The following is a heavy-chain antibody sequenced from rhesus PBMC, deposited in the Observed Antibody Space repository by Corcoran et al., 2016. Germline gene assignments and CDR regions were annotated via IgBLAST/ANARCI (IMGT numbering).Heavy chain of an antibody. V-gene: IGHV2S1*01. Sequence: QVTLKESGPALVKPTQTLTLTCTFSGFSLSTSGMGVGWIRQHPGKVLEWLASIYWDDDKYYSTSLKNRLTISKDTSKNQVFLTMTNMDPVDTATYYCARVGERWLVHYWGQGVLVTVSS. CDR3: ARVGERWLVHY. CDR2: IYWDDDK. CDR1: GFSLSTSGMG. D-gene: IGHD6-37*01. J-gene: IGHJ4*01.